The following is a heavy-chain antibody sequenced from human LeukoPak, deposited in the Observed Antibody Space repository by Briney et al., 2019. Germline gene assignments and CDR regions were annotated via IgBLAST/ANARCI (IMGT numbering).Heavy chain of an antibody. Sequence: GGALRLSCAASGFTFSDYDMSWSRQAPGKGLDWVSYISSSGSTIYYADSVKGRFTISRDNAKNSLYLQMNSLRAEDTAVYYCARVGGNGDYDYWGQGTLVTVSS. CDR2: ISSSGSTI. CDR1: GFTFSDYD. D-gene: IGHD4-17*01. V-gene: IGHV3-11*01. CDR3: ARVGGNGDYDY. J-gene: IGHJ4*02.